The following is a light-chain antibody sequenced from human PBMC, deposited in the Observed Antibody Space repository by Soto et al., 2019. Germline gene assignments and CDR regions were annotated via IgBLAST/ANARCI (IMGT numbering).Light chain of an antibody. CDR2: DAS. Sequence: DIQMTQSPSSVSASVGDRVTITCRASQGISGWLAWYQQKAGKAPRLLIFDASSLMSGVPSRFSGSGYGTEFTLTINRLQPDDSATYYCQQHDSFSVWTFGQGTKVDIK. V-gene: IGKV1-5*01. CDR1: QGISGW. CDR3: QQHDSFSVWT. J-gene: IGKJ1*01.